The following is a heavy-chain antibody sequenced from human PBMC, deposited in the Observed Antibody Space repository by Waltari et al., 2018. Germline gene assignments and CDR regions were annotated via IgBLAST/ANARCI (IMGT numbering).Heavy chain of an antibody. V-gene: IGHV4-39*01. J-gene: IGHJ3*02. Sequence: QLQLQESGPGLVKPSETLSLTCTVSGGSISSSSYYWGWIRQPPGKGLEWIGSIYYSGSTYYNPSLKSRVTISVDTSKNQFSLKLSSVTAADTAVYYCARLGGTGTTASLAFDIWGQGTMVTVSS. CDR2: IYYSGST. CDR1: GGSISSSSYY. D-gene: IGHD1-1*01. CDR3: ARLGGTGTTASLAFDI.